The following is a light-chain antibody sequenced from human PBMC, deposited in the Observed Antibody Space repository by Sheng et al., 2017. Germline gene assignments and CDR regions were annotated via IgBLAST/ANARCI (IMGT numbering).Light chain of an antibody. Sequence: DIQMTQSPSTLSASVGDRVTITCRATRSISTRLAWYKQKPGKAPTLLIYESTTLQRGVPSRFRGGGSETDFTLTISCLQSEDFATYYCQQYYSYLLLTFGGGTKVEIK. CDR1: RSISTR. V-gene: IGKV1-5*03. J-gene: IGKJ4*01. CDR3: QQYYSYLLLT. CDR2: EST.